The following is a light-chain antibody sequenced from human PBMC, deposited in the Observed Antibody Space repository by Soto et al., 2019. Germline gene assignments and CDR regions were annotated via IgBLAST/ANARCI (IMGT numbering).Light chain of an antibody. CDR1: QSVSTTY. Sequence: ENVLTQSPCTLSLSPGERATLSCRASQSVSTTYLAWYQQKPGQAPRLLIYGTSSRATGIPDRFSGSGSGTDFTLTISRLEPEDFAVYYCHHYGSSPRTFGQGTKVDIK. J-gene: IGKJ1*01. CDR2: GTS. CDR3: HHYGSSPRT. V-gene: IGKV3-20*01.